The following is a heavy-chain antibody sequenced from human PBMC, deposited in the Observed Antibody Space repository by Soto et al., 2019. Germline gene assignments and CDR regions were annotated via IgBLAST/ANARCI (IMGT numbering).Heavy chain of an antibody. CDR3: AQGSGCELEAFDN. V-gene: IGHV3-23*01. Sequence: EVQLLASGGGLVQPGGSLRLSCAASGFTFSSYAMSWVRQAPGKGLEWVSASSGSGGSTYYADSVKGWFTISRDNSKNPLYLQMNSLSAEDRSVYYCAQGSGCELEAFDNGGQGTMVTVSS. J-gene: IGHJ3*02. D-gene: IGHD1-26*01. CDR1: GFTFSSYA. CDR2: SSGSGGST.